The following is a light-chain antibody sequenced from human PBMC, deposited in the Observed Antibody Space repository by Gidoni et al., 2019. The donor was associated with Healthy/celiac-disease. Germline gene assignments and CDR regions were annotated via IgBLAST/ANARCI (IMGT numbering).Light chain of an antibody. CDR3: QQSYSTPLT. V-gene: IGKV1-39*01. CDR1: QSISSY. J-gene: IGKJ4*01. Sequence: DIHMTQSPSSLSASVGDRVTITCRASQSISSYLNWYQQKPGKAPKLLIYAASNWQSGVPSRFSGSGSGTDFTLTISSLQPEDFATYYCQQSYSTPLTFGGGTKVEIK. CDR2: AAS.